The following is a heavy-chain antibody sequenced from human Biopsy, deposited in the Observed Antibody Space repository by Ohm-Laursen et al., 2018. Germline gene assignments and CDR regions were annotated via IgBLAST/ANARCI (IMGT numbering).Heavy chain of an antibody. J-gene: IGHJ6*02. Sequence: SLRLSCAASGFTFSSYAMTWVRQAPGKGLEWVSVINTSGGSTHYAVSVKGRFTISRDNSKNTLYLRMNSLRAEDRAVYYCARPMSRVVAYGMDVWGQGTTVTVSS. V-gene: IGHV3-23*01. CDR3: ARPMSRVVAYGMDV. CDR2: INTSGGST. CDR1: GFTFSSYA. D-gene: IGHD2-15*01.